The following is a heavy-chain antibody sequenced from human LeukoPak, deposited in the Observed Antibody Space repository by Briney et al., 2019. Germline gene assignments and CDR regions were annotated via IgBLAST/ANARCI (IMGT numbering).Heavy chain of an antibody. V-gene: IGHV3-21*01. CDR1: GFTFSSYS. Sequence: GGSLRLSCAASGFTFSSYSMNWVRQAPGKGLEWVSSISSSSSYIYYADSVKGRLTISRDNAKNSLYLQMNSLRAEDTAVYYCARAGITMVRGVIIRKGNWFDPWGQGTLVTVSS. J-gene: IGHJ5*02. D-gene: IGHD3-10*01. CDR3: ARAGITMVRGVIIRKGNWFDP. CDR2: ISSSSSYI.